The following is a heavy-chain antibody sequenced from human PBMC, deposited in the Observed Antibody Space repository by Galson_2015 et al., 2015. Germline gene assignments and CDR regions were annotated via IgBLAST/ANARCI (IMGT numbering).Heavy chain of an antibody. Sequence: SVKVSCKASGYTFTSYDINWVRQATGQGLEWMGWMNPNSGNTGYAQKFQGRVTMTRNTSISTAYMELSSLRSEDTAVYYCARVIVATIGGYYYFYYMDVWGKGTTVTVSS. CDR2: MNPNSGNT. V-gene: IGHV1-8*01. CDR1: GYTFTSYD. J-gene: IGHJ6*03. CDR3: ARVIVATIGGYYYFYYMDV. D-gene: IGHD5-12*01.